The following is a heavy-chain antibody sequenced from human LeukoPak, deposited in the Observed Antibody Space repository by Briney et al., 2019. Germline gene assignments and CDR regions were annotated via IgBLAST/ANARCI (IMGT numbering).Heavy chain of an antibody. J-gene: IGHJ4*02. CDR1: GCTFSRYA. CDR3: AKDLVAPSD. V-gene: IGHV3-23*01. Sequence: GGSLTLPCLASGCTFSRYAMWWVRLAPGTAMEWASAISGSGGSTYYADSVKGRFTISRDNSKNTLYLQMNSLRAEDTAVYYCAKDLVAPSDWGQGTLVTVSS. D-gene: IGHD5-12*01. CDR2: ISGSGGST.